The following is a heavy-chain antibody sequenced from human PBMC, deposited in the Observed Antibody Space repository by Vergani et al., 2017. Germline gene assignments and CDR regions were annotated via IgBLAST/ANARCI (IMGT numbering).Heavy chain of an antibody. D-gene: IGHD1-14*01. J-gene: IGHJ4*02. V-gene: IGHV4-59*01. CDR3: ARSIVSRNPPDYFDN. CDR1: GGSISSYY. CDR2: VEDSGYF. Sequence: QVQLQESGPGLVKPSETLSLTCTVSGGSISSYYWNWIRQTPGEGLEWIGYVEDSGYFNYNPSLKTRVSMSSDTSNNQFSLMLRSVTVADTAVYYCARSIVSRNPPDYFDNWGQGTLVTVSS.